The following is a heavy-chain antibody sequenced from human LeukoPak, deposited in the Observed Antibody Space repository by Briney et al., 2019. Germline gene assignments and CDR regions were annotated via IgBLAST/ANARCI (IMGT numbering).Heavy chain of an antibody. D-gene: IGHD5-18*01. V-gene: IGHV3-23*01. Sequence: GGSLRLSCAASGFTFTSYAMIWVRQAPGKGLDWVSVISGSGGNTYYADSVKGRFTISRDNSKNTLYLQMNSLRAEDTAVYYCAKAPGYNYAPRGWIDPWGQGTLVTVSS. J-gene: IGHJ5*02. CDR1: GFTFTSYA. CDR2: ISGSGGNT. CDR3: AKAPGYNYAPRGWIDP.